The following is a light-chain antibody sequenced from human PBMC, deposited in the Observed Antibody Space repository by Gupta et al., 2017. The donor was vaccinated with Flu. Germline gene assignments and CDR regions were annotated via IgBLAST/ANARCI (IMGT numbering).Light chain of an antibody. J-gene: IGKJ2*01. CDR2: GAS. CDR3: QQYCRSPRT. V-gene: IGKV3-20*01. CDR1: QSVVSNY. Sequence: VLTQSPGTLSLSPGERATRSCRASQSVVSNYLAWYQHIPGQAPRLLIYGASSRATGIPDRFSGSGSGTEFTLTISRLEPEDFAVYYCQQYCRSPRTFGQGSKLEIK.